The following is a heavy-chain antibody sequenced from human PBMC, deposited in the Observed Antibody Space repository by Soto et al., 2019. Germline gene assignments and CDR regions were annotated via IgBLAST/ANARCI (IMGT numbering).Heavy chain of an antibody. CDR1: CASIRSGGYY. CDR2: IYYTGST. J-gene: IGHJ4*02. CDR3: ARIEMASIK. V-gene: IGHV4-31*03. Sequence: SETLSLTCSVSCASIRSGGYYWSWLRQSPGKGLEWIGHIYYTGSTFYSPSLKSRLTISLDTSKNQFSLDLRSVTAADTAMYYCARIEMASIKWGRGTLVTVSS.